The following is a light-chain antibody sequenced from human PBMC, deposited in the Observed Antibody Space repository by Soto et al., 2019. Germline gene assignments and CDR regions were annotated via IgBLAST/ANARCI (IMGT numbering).Light chain of an antibody. V-gene: IGKV3-15*01. CDR2: GAS. CDR1: QSVSTN. Sequence: EIVMTQSPTTLSVSPWERATLSCRASQSVSTNLAWYQQKPGQAPRLLIHGASTRATGFPARFSGSGSGTDFTLTISSLQSEDFAVYYCQQYNNWPWTFGQGTKVDI. CDR3: QQYNNWPWT. J-gene: IGKJ1*01.